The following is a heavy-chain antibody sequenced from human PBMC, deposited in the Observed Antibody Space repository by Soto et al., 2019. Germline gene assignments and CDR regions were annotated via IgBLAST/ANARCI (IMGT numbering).Heavy chain of an antibody. CDR3: ARGRDWNDVFPFDY. V-gene: IGHV3-33*01. J-gene: IGHJ4*02. Sequence: GGSLRLSCAASGFTFSSYGMHWVRQAPGKGLEWVAVIWYDGSNKYYADSVKGRFTISRDNSKNTLYLQMNSLRAEDTAVYYCARGRDWNDVFPFDYWGQGTLVTVSS. CDR2: IWYDGSNK. CDR1: GFTFSSYG. D-gene: IGHD1-1*01.